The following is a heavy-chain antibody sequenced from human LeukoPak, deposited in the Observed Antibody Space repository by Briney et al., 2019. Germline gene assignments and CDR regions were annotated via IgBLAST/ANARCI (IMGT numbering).Heavy chain of an antibody. V-gene: IGHV3-66*01. CDR2: IYSGGST. CDR3: ARFWYEQPEVDAFDI. D-gene: IGHD1-14*01. CDR1: GFTVSSNY. Sequence: GGSLRLSCAASGFTVSSNYMSWVRQAPGKGLEWVSVIYSGGSTYYADSVKGRFTISRDNSKNTLYLQMNSLRAEDTAVYYCARFWYEQPEVDAFDIWGQGTMVTVSS. J-gene: IGHJ3*02.